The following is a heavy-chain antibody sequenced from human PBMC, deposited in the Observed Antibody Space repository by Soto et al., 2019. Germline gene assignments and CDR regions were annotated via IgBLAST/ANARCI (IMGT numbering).Heavy chain of an antibody. Sequence: PSETLSLTCTVSGGSVNSDNYYWTWVRQPPGKGLEWIGNIHNSGTTNYNPSLQNRVTLSIDTSKNQYSLKLTSGTAADAALYYCARYSREFSRAFDYWGRGTPVTVSS. J-gene: IGHJ4*02. CDR2: IHNSGTT. V-gene: IGHV4-61*01. CDR3: ARYSREFSRAFDY. CDR1: GGSVNSDNYY. D-gene: IGHD3-22*01.